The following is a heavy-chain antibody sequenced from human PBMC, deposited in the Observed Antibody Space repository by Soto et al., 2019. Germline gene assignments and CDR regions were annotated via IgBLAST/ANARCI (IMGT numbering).Heavy chain of an antibody. CDR1: GGSISRSNW. J-gene: IGHJ6*02. Sequence: PSETLSLTCAVSGGSISRSNWWSWVRQPPGKGLDWIGEIYHSGSTNYNPSLKSRVTISVDKSKNQFSLKLSSVTAADTAVYYCARSPDSSGYYPRWYYYGMDVWGQGTTVTVSS. D-gene: IGHD3-22*01. V-gene: IGHV4-4*02. CDR2: IYHSGST. CDR3: ARSPDSSGYYPRWYYYGMDV.